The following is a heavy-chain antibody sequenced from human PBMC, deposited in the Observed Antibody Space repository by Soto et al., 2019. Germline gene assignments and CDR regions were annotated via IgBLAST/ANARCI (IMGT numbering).Heavy chain of an antibody. V-gene: IGHV3-15*01. CDR3: STDSGVYGLDV. J-gene: IGHJ6*02. Sequence: EVQLAESGGGFVKPGGSLRLSCVAAGLSFTSAWMTWVRQAPGKGPEWVGRIKSKWDGGTADYAAPVKGSITISRDESQNTVYLQMDSLKAEDTALCLCSTDSGVYGLDVWGQGTTVTVSS. CDR2: IKSKWDGGTA. CDR1: GLSFTSAW. D-gene: IGHD1-26*01.